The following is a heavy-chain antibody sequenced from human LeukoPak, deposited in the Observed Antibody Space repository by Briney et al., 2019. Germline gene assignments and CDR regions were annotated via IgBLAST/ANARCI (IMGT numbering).Heavy chain of an antibody. CDR1: GGTFSSYA. D-gene: IGHD6-6*01. CDR2: IIPIFGTA. V-gene: IGHV1-69*05. CDR3: ARAITYSSSSGFFDY. J-gene: IGHJ4*02. Sequence: GASVKVSCKASGGTFSSYAIGWVRQAPGQGLEWMGGIIPIFGTANYAQKFQGRVTITTDESTSTAYMELSSLRSEDTAVYYCARAITYSSSSGFFDYWGQGALVTVSS.